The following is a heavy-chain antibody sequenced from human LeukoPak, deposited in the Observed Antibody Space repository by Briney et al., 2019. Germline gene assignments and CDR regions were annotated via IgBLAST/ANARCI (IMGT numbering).Heavy chain of an antibody. J-gene: IGHJ4*02. CDR1: GGSISSSSYY. V-gene: IGHV4-39*07. Sequence: SETLSLTCTVSGGSISSSSYYWGWIRQPPGTGLEWLGSIYYSGSTYYNPSLKSRVTISVDTSKNQFSLKLSSVTAADTAVYYCARGSHGGSNLYFDYWGQGTLVTVSS. D-gene: IGHD6-13*01. CDR2: IYYSGST. CDR3: ARGSHGGSNLYFDY.